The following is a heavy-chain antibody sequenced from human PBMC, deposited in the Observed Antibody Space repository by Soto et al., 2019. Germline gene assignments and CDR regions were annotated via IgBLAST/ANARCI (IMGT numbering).Heavy chain of an antibody. V-gene: IGHV3-23*01. Sequence: PGGSLRLSCAASGFTFSSYAMSWVRQAPGKGLEWVSAISGSGGSTYYADSVKGRFTISRDKSKNTLYLQMNSLRAEDTAVYYCAKDMGDDISGYYHPPDYWGQGTLVTVSS. CDR3: AKDMGDDISGYYHPPDY. J-gene: IGHJ4*02. CDR1: GFTFSSYA. CDR2: ISGSGGST. D-gene: IGHD3-22*01.